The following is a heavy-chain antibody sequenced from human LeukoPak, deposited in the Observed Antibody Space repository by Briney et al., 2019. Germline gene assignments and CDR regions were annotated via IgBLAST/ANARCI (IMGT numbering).Heavy chain of an antibody. J-gene: IGHJ4*02. D-gene: IGHD6-13*01. V-gene: IGHV3-23*01. CDR3: AKDCGGIAAAGTCY. CDR2: ISGSGGST. CDR1: GFTFSSYA. Sequence: GGSLRLSCAASGFTFSSYAMSWVRQAPGKGLEWVSAISGSGGSTYYADSVKGRFTISRDNPKNTLYLQMNSLRAEDTAVYYCAKDCGGIAAAGTCYWGQGTLVTVSS.